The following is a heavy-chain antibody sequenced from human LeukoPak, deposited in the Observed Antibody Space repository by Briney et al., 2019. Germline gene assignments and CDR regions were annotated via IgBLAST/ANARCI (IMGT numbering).Heavy chain of an antibody. CDR1: GFTFSSYA. CDR3: ATNPDFRSPDFDY. CDR2: ISGSGGST. D-gene: IGHD3-3*01. Sequence: GGSLRLSCAASGFTFSSYAMSWVRQAPGNGLEWVSAISGSGGSTYYADSVKGRLTISRDNSKNTLYLQMNSLRAEDTAVYYCATNPDFRSPDFDYWGQGTLVTVSS. J-gene: IGHJ4*02. V-gene: IGHV3-23*01.